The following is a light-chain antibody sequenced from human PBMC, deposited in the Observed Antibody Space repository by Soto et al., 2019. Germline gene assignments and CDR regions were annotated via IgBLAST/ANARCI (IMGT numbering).Light chain of an antibody. J-gene: IGLJ3*02. Sequence: QSVLTQPPSVSGSPGQSVTISCTGTSSDVGSYNRVSWYQQPPGTAPKLMIYEVTNRPSGVPHRFSASKSGNTASLTISGLQAEDEADYYCTSYTSSRTWVFGGGTKVTVL. V-gene: IGLV2-18*02. CDR2: EVT. CDR3: TSYTSSRTWV. CDR1: SSDVGSYNR.